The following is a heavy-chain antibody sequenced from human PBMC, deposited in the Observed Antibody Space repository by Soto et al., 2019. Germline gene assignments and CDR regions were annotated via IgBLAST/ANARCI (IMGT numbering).Heavy chain of an antibody. Sequence: QGQLQESGPGLVRPSETLSLTCTVSGASITSYYWSWIRQSSGKGLEWIGYIHYSESTNYNPSPESRVTMPIDPSESQFSLMLRSVTAADTAVYYCASLDYYSSLGVWGKGTAVTVSS. CDR2: IHYSEST. J-gene: IGHJ6*04. V-gene: IGHV4-59*12. CDR3: ASLDYYSSLGV. CDR1: GASITSYY.